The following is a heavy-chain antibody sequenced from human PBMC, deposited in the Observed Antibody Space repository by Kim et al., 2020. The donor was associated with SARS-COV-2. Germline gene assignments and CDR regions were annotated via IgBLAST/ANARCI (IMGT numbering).Heavy chain of an antibody. Sequence: YADSVKGRFTISRDNAKNSLFLQMNSLRAEDTAVYYCARVDPKGYYFDYWGQGTLVTVSS. J-gene: IGHJ4*02. CDR3: ARVDPKGYYFDY. V-gene: IGHV3-11*01.